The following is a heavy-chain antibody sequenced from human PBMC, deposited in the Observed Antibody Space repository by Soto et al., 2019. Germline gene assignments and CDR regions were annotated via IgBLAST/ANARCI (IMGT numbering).Heavy chain of an antibody. Sequence: GGSLGLSCAASGFTFSSYWMHWVRQAPGKGLVWVSRINGDGSTTRYADSVKGRFTVSRDNAKNTLYLQMNSLRAEDTAVYYCARGKTTVPQNALFDYWGQGTPVTVSS. V-gene: IGHV3-74*01. D-gene: IGHD4-17*01. J-gene: IGHJ4*02. CDR2: INGDGSTT. CDR1: GFTFSSYW. CDR3: ARGKTTVPQNALFDY.